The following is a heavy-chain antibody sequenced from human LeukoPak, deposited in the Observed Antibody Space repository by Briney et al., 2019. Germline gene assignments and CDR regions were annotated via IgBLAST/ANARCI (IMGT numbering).Heavy chain of an antibody. CDR2: ISSTSTYI. V-gene: IGHV3-21*01. D-gene: IGHD6-19*01. Sequence: KTGGSLRLSCAASGFTFSDYSMNWVRQAPGKGLDWVSSISSTSTYILYADSVKDRFTISRDNARNSLYLQMNSLRAEDTAVYYCARFETVAAKPIEHWGPGTLVTVSS. J-gene: IGHJ1*01. CDR1: GFTFSDYS. CDR3: ARFETVAAKPIEH.